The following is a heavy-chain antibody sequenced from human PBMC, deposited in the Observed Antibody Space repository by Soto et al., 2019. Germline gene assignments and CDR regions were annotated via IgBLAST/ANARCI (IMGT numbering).Heavy chain of an antibody. J-gene: IGHJ1*01. CDR1: GYTFTSYG. CDR2: ISAYNGNT. CDR3: ARDSYYDSSGRGYFQH. D-gene: IGHD3-22*01. Sequence: GASVKVSCKASGYTFTSYGISWVRQAPGQGLEWMGWISAYNGNTNYAQKLQGRVTMTTDTSTSTAYMELRSLRSDDTAVYYCARDSYYDSSGRGYFQHWGQGTLVTVSS. V-gene: IGHV1-18*01.